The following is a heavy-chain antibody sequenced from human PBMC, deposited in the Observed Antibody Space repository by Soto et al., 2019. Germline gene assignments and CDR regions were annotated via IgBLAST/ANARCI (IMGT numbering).Heavy chain of an antibody. CDR3: AKGQRGSSVGMDV. J-gene: IGHJ6*02. CDR1: GFTLGYYG. CDR2: SSYDGVYT. V-gene: IGHV3-30*18. Sequence: QMRLVESGGGMVQPGRSLRLSCLVSGFTLGYYGTHWVRQAPGKGLEWVAHSSYDGVYTAYADSVKGRFTISSDSARITLFLQMDSLTTDDTAVYYCAKGQRGSSVGMDVWGQGTNVTVSS. D-gene: IGHD3-22*01.